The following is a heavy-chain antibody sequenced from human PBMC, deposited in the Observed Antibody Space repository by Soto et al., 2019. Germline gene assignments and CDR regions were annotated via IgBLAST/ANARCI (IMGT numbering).Heavy chain of an antibody. Sequence: QVQLVESGGGVVQPGRSLRLSCAASGFTFSSYGMHWVRQAPGKGLEWVAVISYDGSNKYYADSVKGRFTISRDNSKNTLYLQMNSLRADDTSQYYCAESTSNPVHFDYWGQGTLATVSS. J-gene: IGHJ4*02. CDR3: AESTSNPVHFDY. CDR1: GFTFSSYG. CDR2: ISYDGSNK. V-gene: IGHV3-30*03.